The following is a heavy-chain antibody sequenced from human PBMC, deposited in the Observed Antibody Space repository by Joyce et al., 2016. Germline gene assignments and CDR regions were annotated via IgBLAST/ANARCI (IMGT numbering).Heavy chain of an antibody. V-gene: IGHV3-30*18. CDR2: ISLDGSDK. J-gene: IGHJ6*03. CDR3: AKSGVINMIQGVLKSLYYYYSMDV. CDR1: GFTFRNYA. D-gene: IGHD3-10*01. Sequence: VQLVESGGGMVQPGGSLRLSCAASGFTFRNYALHWVRQDPGKGLEWLAVISLDGSDKYDADSMSGRFTIARDNCQRTRYLQMDGLRVEDTAVYFCAKSGVINMIQGVLKSLYYYYSMDVWGKGTTV.